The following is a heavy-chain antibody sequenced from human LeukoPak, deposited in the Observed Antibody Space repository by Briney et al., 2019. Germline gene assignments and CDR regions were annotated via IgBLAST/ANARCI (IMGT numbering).Heavy chain of an antibody. Sequence: SETLSLTCTVSRGYISNSSYYWGWIRQPPGTGLVRIGSIYYSGTTYYNPPLKSRVTISVDTSKNQFSLKLISMTAADTAVYYCASGSKVVVITNYWGQGTLVTVSS. CDR1: RGYISNSSYY. CDR2: IYYSGTT. V-gene: IGHV4-39*01. CDR3: ASGSKVVVITNY. D-gene: IGHD3-22*01. J-gene: IGHJ4*02.